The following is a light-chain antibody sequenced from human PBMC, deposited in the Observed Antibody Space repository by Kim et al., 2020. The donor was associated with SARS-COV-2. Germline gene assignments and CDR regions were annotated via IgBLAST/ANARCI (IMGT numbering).Light chain of an antibody. V-gene: IGKV1-33*01. J-gene: IGKJ4*01. Sequence: ASIGDRVTITCQASHDITNYLNWYQQKPGKAPKILIYDASNLGTGVPSRFSGSGSGTHVSLTISSLQPEDIAVYHCQQFYDVPLTFGGGTKVDIK. CDR1: HDITNY. CDR2: DAS. CDR3: QQFYDVPLT.